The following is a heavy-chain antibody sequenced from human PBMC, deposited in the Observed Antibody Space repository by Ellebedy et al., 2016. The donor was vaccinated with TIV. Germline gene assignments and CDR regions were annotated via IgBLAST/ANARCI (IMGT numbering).Heavy chain of an antibody. D-gene: IGHD3-22*01. V-gene: IGHV7-4-1*02. Sequence: AASVKVSCKASGYTFTAYAISWVRQAPGQGLEWMGWINTNTGTPTYAQGLTGRFVFSLDTSVSTAYLQFSSLKAEDTAVYYCARVVMGVTNERNWFDPWGQGTLVTVSS. J-gene: IGHJ5*02. CDR2: INTNTGTP. CDR3: ARVVMGVTNERNWFDP. CDR1: GYTFTAYA.